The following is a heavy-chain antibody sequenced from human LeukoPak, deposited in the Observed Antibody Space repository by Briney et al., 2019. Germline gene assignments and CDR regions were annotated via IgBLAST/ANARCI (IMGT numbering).Heavy chain of an antibody. CDR3: VRFLSATGNFDY. CDR1: GGSISSSSYY. J-gene: IGHJ4*02. D-gene: IGHD1-1*01. CDR2: INYSGDT. Sequence: PSETLSLTCTVSGGSISSSSYYCGWIRQPPGKGLEWIENINYSGDTYYNPSLKSRVTISVDTSKNQFSLKLRSVTAADTAVYYCVRFLSATGNFDYWGQGALVTVSS. V-gene: IGHV4-39*07.